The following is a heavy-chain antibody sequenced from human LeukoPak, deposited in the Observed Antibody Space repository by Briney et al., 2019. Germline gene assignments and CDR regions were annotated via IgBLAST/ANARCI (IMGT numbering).Heavy chain of an antibody. CDR3: ARAPSTVRSWYYFDY. J-gene: IGHJ4*02. D-gene: IGHD6-13*01. V-gene: IGHV3-66*01. CDR2: TYSGGYT. CDR1: GFTVSSTY. Sequence: QSGGSLRLSCAASGFTVSSTYMSWVRQAPGKGLEWVSVTYSGGYTNYADSVMGRFTISRDNSENTLYLQMSGLRAEDTAVYYCARAPSTVRSWYYFDYWGQGTLVTVSS.